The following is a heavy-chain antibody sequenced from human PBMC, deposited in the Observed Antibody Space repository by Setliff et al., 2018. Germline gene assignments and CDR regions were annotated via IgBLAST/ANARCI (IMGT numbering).Heavy chain of an antibody. CDR3: AREQWLDPPGYYYMDV. Sequence: PSLTCTVSGGSISSYYWSWIRQPAGKGLEWIGHIYIGGSANYNPSLKSRVTMSIGTSKNQFSLKLNSVTAADMAVYYCAREQWLDPPGYYYMDVWAKGTTVTVS. D-gene: IGHD6-19*01. CDR1: GGSISSYY. CDR2: IYIGGSA. V-gene: IGHV4-4*07. J-gene: IGHJ6*03.